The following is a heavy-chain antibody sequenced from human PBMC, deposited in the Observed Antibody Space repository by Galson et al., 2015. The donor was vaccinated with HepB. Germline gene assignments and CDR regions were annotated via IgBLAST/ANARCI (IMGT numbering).Heavy chain of an antibody. J-gene: IGHJ4*02. CDR3: ARDRGYGYSYGHFDY. Sequence: SVKVSCKASGYTFTSYGISWVRQAPGQGLEWMGWISAYNGNTNYAQKLQGRVTMTTDTSTSTAYMELRSLRSDDTAVYYCARDRGYGYSYGHFDYWGQGTLVTVSS. CDR1: GYTFTSYG. V-gene: IGHV1-18*01. CDR2: ISAYNGNT. D-gene: IGHD5-18*01.